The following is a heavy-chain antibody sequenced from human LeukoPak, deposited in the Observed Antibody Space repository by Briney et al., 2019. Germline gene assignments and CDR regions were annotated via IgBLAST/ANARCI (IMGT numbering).Heavy chain of an antibody. V-gene: IGHV1-2*06. CDR2: INPNSGGT. J-gene: IGHJ4*02. D-gene: IGHD4-17*01. CDR3: ARAVINYGDYGY. Sequence: ASVKVSCKASGYTFTGYYMHWVRQAPGQGLEWMGRINPNSGGTNYAQKFQGRVTMTRDTSISTAYMELSRLRSDDTAVNYCARAVINYGDYGYWGQGTLVTVSS. CDR1: GYTFTGYY.